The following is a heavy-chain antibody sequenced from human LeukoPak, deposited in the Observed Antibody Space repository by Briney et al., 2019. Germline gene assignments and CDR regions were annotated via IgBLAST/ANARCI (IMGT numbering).Heavy chain of an antibody. J-gene: IGHJ3*02. V-gene: IGHV3-23*01. CDR1: GFTFSSYA. CDR3: AKDRRGSWSFLGAFDI. CDR2: ISGSGGST. D-gene: IGHD2-15*01. Sequence: PGGSLRLSCAASGFTFSSYAMSWVRQAPGKGLEWVSAISGSGGSTYYVDSVKGRFTISRDNSKNTLYLQMNSLRAEDTAVYHCAKDRRGSWSFLGAFDIWGQGTMVTVSS.